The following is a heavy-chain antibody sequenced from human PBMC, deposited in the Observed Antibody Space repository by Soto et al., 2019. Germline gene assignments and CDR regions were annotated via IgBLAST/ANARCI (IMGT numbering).Heavy chain of an antibody. CDR3: ARDHSSHYYDSSGYFSY. V-gene: IGHV1-69*13. J-gene: IGHJ4*02. CDR2: IIPIFGTA. CDR1: GGTXTSYA. Sequence: SXKVSFKASGGTXTSYAIRWVRQAPGQGLEWMGGIIPIFGTANYAQKFQGRVTITADESTSTAYMELSSLRSEDTAVYYCARDHSSHYYDSSGYFSYWGQGTLVTVSS. D-gene: IGHD3-22*01.